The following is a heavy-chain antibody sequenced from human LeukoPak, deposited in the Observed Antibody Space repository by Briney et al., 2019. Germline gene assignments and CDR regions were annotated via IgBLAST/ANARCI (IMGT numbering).Heavy chain of an antibody. CDR3: ARDSLLRGYDFWSGYYTLMFDY. J-gene: IGHJ4*02. V-gene: IGHV1-18*01. CDR1: GYTFTSYG. CDR2: ISAYNDNT. Sequence: ASVKVSCKAAGYTFTSYGISWVRQAPGQGQGRVGWISAYNDNTNYAQKLQGRATMTTDTSTSTAYMELRSLRSDDTAVYYCARDSLLRGYDFWSGYYTLMFDYWGQGTLVTVSS. D-gene: IGHD3-3*01.